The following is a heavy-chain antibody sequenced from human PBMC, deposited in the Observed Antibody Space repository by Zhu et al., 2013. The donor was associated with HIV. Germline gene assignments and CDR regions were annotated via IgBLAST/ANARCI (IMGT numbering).Heavy chain of an antibody. Sequence: QVQLVQSGAEVKKPGSSVKVSCKVSGGTFNSYAISWVRQAPGQGLEWMGEIIPIFGTANYAQKFQGRVTITADESTSTAYMELNSLRSEDTAVYYCAKSPVVVISPYWYFDLWGLAPWSLSPQ. CDR3: AKSPVVVISPYWYFDL. J-gene: IGHJ2*01. D-gene: IGHD3-22*01. CDR1: GGTFNSYA. CDR2: IIPIFGTA. V-gene: IGHV1-69*01.